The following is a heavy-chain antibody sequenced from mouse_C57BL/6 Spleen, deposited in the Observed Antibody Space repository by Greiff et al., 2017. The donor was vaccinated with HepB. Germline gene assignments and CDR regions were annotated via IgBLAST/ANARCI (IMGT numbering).Heavy chain of an antibody. Sequence: QVQLQQPGAELVKPGASVKMSCKASGYTFTSYWITWVKQRPGHGLEWIGDIYPGSGSTNYNEKFKSKATLTVDTSSSTAYMQLSSLTSEDSAVYYCARGIYDYDGGFAYWGQGTLVTVSA. CDR3: ARGIYDYDGGFAY. CDR1: GYTFTSYW. J-gene: IGHJ3*01. CDR2: IYPGSGST. V-gene: IGHV1-55*01. D-gene: IGHD2-4*01.